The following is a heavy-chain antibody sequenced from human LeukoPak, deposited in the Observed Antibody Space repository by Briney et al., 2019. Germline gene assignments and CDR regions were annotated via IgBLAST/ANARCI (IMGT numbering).Heavy chain of an antibody. V-gene: IGHV1-8*03. CDR3: ARVPKGYGSGRLFDY. CDR2: MNPNSGNT. J-gene: IGHJ4*02. Sequence: ASVKVSCKASGYTFTSYDINWVLQATGQGLEWMGWMNPNSGNTGYAQKFQGRVTITRNTSISTAYMELSSLRSEDTAVYYCARVPKGYGSGRLFDYWGQGTLVTVSS. CDR1: GYTFTSYD. D-gene: IGHD3-10*01.